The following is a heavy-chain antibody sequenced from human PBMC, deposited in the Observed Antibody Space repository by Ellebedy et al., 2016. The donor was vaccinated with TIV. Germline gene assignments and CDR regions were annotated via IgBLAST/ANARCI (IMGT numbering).Heavy chain of an antibody. CDR3: AKAVDSSSWFDKYYFDY. V-gene: IGHV3-23*01. CDR2: ISGSGGST. D-gene: IGHD6-13*01. Sequence: GGSLRLSXAASGFTFSSYGMHWVRQAPGKGLEWVSAISGSGGSTYYADSVKGRFTISRDNSKNTLYLQMNSLRAEDTAVYYCAKAVDSSSWFDKYYFDYWGQGTLVTVSS. CDR1: GFTFSSYG. J-gene: IGHJ4*02.